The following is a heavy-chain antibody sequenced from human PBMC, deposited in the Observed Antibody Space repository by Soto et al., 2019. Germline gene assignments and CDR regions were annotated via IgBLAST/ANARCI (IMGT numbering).Heavy chain of an antibody. Sequence: SETLSRTCAVSAGSISSSHYPWTWIRQPTGKGLEWIGYIYPGGNTYYSPSLKSRVTIALDTSKSLVSLRLNSVTAADTAVYYCARLVGVASSPWGQGTLVTVSP. CDR2: IYPGGNT. CDR3: ARLVGVASSP. D-gene: IGHD1-26*01. J-gene: IGHJ4*02. V-gene: IGHV4-30-2*01. CDR1: AGSISSSHYP.